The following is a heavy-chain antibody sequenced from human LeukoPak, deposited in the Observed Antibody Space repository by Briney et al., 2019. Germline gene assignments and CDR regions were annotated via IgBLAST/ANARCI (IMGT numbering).Heavy chain of an antibody. V-gene: IGHV3-7*01. D-gene: IGHD2-15*01. Sequence: PGGSLRLSCGASGFTFSSYWMSWVRQAPGKGLEWVANIKQDGSEKYYVDSVKGRFTISRDNAKNSLYLQMNSLRAEDTAVYYCARLVVVVVAAGGYYYYYMDVWGKGTTVTVSS. J-gene: IGHJ6*03. CDR3: ARLVVVVVAAGGYYYYYMDV. CDR2: IKQDGSEK. CDR1: GFTFSSYW.